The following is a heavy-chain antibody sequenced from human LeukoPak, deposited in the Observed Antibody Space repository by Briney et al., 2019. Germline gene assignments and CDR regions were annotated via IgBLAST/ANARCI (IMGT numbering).Heavy chain of an antibody. J-gene: IGHJ4*02. V-gene: IGHV3-7*01. Sequence: GGSLRLSCAASGFTFSSYWMSWVRQAPGKGLEWVANIKQDGSEKYYVDSVKGRFTISRDNAKNSLYLQMNSLRAEDTAVYYCARGSRRFYYDSSGYYRMYYFDYWGQGTLVTVSS. D-gene: IGHD3-22*01. CDR1: GFTFSSYW. CDR2: IKQDGSEK. CDR3: ARGSRRFYYDSSGYYRMYYFDY.